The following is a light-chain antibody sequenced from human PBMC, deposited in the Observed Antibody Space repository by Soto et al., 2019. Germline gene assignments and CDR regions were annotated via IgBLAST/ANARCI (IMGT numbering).Light chain of an antibody. CDR1: QSSSSY. Sequence: DIQMTQSPSSLSASVGDRVTITCRASQSSSSYLNWYQQKPGKAPKLLIYAASSLQRGVPSRCSGSGSGTDFTLTIISLQPEDFAAYYCQQSYTAPLTVGGGTKVYLK. CDR2: AAS. CDR3: QQSYTAPLT. J-gene: IGKJ4*01. V-gene: IGKV1-39*01.